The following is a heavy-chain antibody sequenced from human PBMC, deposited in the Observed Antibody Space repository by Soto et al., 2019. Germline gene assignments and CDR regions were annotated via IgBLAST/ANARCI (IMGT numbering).Heavy chain of an antibody. J-gene: IGHJ3*01. D-gene: IGHD2-15*01. V-gene: IGHV3-23*01. CDR1: GFTVSRHA. CDR2: VTADGGT. CDR3: APHVSCSGGSCQYDAFAV. Sequence: EVQVLESGGGLVQPGGSLRLSCEGSGFTVSRHAMTWIRQAPGTGPEWVSTVTADGGTYYADSVKGRFAMSRDTSENTLYLQMSSLGAEDTPAYYCAPHVSCSGGSCQYDAFAVRGQGTMVTVSS.